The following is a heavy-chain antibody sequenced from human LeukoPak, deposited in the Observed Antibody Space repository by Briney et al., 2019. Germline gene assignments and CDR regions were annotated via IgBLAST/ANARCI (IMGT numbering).Heavy chain of an antibody. CDR1: GGPFSGYY. V-gene: IGHV4-34*01. Sequence: SETLSLTCAVYGGPFSGYYWSWIRQSPGKGLEWIGEISHSGTTYYNPSLKSRVTISLDTSKNQFFLKLTSVTAADTAVYYYARGVSDQNWGQGTLVTVSS. CDR3: ARGVSDQN. CDR2: ISHSGTT. J-gene: IGHJ4*02.